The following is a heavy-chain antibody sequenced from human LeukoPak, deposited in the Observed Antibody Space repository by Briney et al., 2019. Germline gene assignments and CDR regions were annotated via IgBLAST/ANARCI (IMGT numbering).Heavy chain of an antibody. J-gene: IGHJ4*02. CDR3: GTSRSRTSGFDY. D-gene: IGHD2-8*02. CDR1: GFTVSINY. V-gene: IGHV3-53*01. Sequence: SGGSRRLACAASGFTVSINYMNWVRQAPGKGLEWVSVIYNDGGTYYADSVKGRFTISRDNSKNTLYLQMNSLRAEDTAVYYCGTSRSRTSGFDYWGQGTLVTVSS. CDR2: IYNDGGT.